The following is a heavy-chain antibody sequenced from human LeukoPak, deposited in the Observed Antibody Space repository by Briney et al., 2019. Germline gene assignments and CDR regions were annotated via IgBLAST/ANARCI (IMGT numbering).Heavy chain of an antibody. J-gene: IGHJ1*01. D-gene: IGHD2-15*01. Sequence: GGSLRLSCAASGFTFTSAWMSWVRQAPGKGLEWVSVISGSGGNTYYADPVKGRFTISRDNSKNTLYMQMNSLRAEDTAVYYCAKAPTPVVAATLFHHWGQGTLVTVS. CDR2: ISGSGGNT. CDR3: AKAPTPVVAATLFHH. V-gene: IGHV3-23*01. CDR1: GFTFTSAW.